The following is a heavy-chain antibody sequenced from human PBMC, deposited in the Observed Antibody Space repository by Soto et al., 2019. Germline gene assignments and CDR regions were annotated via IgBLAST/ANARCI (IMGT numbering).Heavy chain of an antibody. Sequence: EVQLVESGGGLVEPGGSLRLSCAASGFTFSAFDMHWVRQATGKGLEWVAAIGTLHDAYYPDSVKGRFTISRENAKNSLYIQKNSLRAGDTAVYYCAREAAYWHGGGGWFDPWGQGTLVTVSS. CDR3: AREAAYWHGGGGWFDP. V-gene: IGHV3-13*01. J-gene: IGHJ5*02. CDR2: IGTLHDA. CDR1: GFTFSAFD. D-gene: IGHD2-8*02.